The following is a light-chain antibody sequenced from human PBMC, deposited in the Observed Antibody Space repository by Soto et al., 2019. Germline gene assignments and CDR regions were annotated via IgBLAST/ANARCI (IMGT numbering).Light chain of an antibody. Sequence: DIVMTQSPLSLPVTPGEAASISCRSSQSVLNSDGYNRMDWYQQKPGRSPQLLIYLGSNRASGVPDRFSGSGSVTDSTLTISRVEAEDVGVYYCMQALQTPLTFGQGTKVEIK. CDR3: MQALQTPLT. CDR1: QSVLNSDGYNR. CDR2: LGS. V-gene: IGKV2-28*01. J-gene: IGKJ1*01.